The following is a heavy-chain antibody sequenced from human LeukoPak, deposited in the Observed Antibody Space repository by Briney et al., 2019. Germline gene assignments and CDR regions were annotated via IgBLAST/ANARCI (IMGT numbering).Heavy chain of an antibody. J-gene: IGHJ4*02. CDR1: GGSFSGYY. CDR2: INHSGST. Sequence: SETLFLTCAVYGGSFSGYYWSWIRQPPGKGLEWIGEINHSGSTNYNPSLKSRVTISVDTSKNQFSLKLSSVTAADTAVYYCARFNPIAARGFDYWGQGTLVTVSS. CDR3: ARFNPIAARGFDY. D-gene: IGHD6-6*01. V-gene: IGHV4-34*01.